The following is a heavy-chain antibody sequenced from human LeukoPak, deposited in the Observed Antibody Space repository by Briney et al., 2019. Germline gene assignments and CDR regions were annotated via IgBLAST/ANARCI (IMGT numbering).Heavy chain of an antibody. Sequence: ASVKVSCKASGYTFTSYGISWVRQAPGQGLEWMGWISAYNDNTNYAQSLQGRVTVTTDTSTNTAYMELRSLRSDDTAVYYCARDRVIPSANFLFDYRGQGTPVTVSS. V-gene: IGHV1-18*01. J-gene: IGHJ4*02. CDR3: ARDRVIPSANFLFDY. CDR1: GYTFTSYG. CDR2: ISAYNDNT. D-gene: IGHD2-2*01.